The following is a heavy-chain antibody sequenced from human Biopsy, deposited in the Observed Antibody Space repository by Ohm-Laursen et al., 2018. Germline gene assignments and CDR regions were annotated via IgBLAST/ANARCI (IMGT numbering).Heavy chain of an antibody. D-gene: IGHD6-19*01. V-gene: IGHV1-46*01. CDR2: INPSGSTT. J-gene: IGHJ4*02. CDR3: ARNTGWYGDLYYFDY. CDR1: GYSFTSYY. Sequence: GSSVKVSCNASGYSFTSYYMHWVRQAPGQGLEWMGMINPSGSTTSYPQIFQGRVTMTRDTSKSTVYMELSSLRSADTAVYFCARNTGWYGDLYYFDYWDQGTLVTVSS.